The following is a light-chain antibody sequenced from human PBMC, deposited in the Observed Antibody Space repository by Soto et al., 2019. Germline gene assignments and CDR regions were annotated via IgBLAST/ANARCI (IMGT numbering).Light chain of an antibody. J-gene: IGLJ1*01. V-gene: IGLV1-44*01. Sequence: QSALTQPPSASGTPGQRVTISCSGSSSNIGINTVNWYQQVPGTAPKLLIYTDNQRPSGDPDRFSGSKSGTSASLAISGLQSEDEADYYCAAWDDSLSGLYVFGTGTKVTVL. CDR1: SSNIGINT. CDR2: TDN. CDR3: AAWDDSLSGLYV.